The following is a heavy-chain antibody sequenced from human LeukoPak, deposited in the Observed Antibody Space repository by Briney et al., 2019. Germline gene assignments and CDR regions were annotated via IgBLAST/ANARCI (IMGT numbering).Heavy chain of an antibody. J-gene: IGHJ3*02. V-gene: IGHV1-18*01. D-gene: IGHD3-22*01. CDR1: GYTFTSYG. Sequence: ASVKVSCKASGYTFTSYGISWVRQAPGQGLEWMGWISAYNGNTNYAQKLQGRVIMTTDTSTSTAYMELRSLRSDDTAVYYCARDSSYYYDSSGYYPDAFDIWGQGTMVTVSS. CDR3: ARDSSYYYDSSGYYPDAFDI. CDR2: ISAYNGNT.